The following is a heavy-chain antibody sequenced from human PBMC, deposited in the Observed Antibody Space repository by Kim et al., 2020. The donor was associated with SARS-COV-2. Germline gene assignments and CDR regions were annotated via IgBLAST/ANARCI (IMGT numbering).Heavy chain of an antibody. J-gene: IGHJ4*01. V-gene: IGHV1-18*01. CDR2: ISSNSGHT. CDR3: ALYYDSNSYRGQWD. CDR1: GYSFSNYG. D-gene: IGHD3-22*01. Sequence: ASVKVSCKASGYSFSNYGLVWARQAPGQGLECMGWISSNSGHTKYAQNVQGRVTLTTDTSTNTGYMELSRLRSDDTAVYYCALYYDSNSYRGQWDWGQGT.